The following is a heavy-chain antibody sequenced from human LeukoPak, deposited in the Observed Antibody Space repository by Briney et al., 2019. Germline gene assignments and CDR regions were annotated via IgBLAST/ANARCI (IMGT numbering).Heavy chain of an antibody. CDR1: GFTFSSYA. D-gene: IGHD2-15*01. Sequence: GGSLRLSCAASGFTFSSYAMSWVRQAPGKGLEWVSAISGSGGSTYYADSVRGGFTIARDNSKNTLYLQMNSLRAEDTPLYYCAKDRREGCLPNVHLDYWGQGTLVTVSS. CDR2: ISGSGGST. CDR3: AKDRREGCLPNVHLDY. J-gene: IGHJ4*02. V-gene: IGHV3-23*01.